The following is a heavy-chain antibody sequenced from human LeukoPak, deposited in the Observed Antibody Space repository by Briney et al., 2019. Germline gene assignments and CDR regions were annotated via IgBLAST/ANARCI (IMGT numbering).Heavy chain of an antibody. J-gene: IGHJ3*02. V-gene: IGHV3-53*01. CDR3: ARGVQWSGYYAFDI. CDR2: IYSGGST. D-gene: IGHD3-3*01. Sequence: GGSLRLSCAASGFTVSSNYMTWVRQAPGKGLDWVSVIYSGGSTHYADSGKGRFIISRDNSKNTLYLQMNSLRAEDTAVYYCARGVQWSGYYAFDIWGQGTKVTVSS. CDR1: GFTVSSNY.